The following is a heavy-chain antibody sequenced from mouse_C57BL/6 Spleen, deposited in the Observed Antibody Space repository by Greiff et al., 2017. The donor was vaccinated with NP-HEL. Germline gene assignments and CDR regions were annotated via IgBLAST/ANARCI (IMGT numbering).Heavy chain of an antibody. V-gene: IGHV1-62-2*01. J-gene: IGHJ2*01. CDR3: ARHPYYYGSSYRYYFDY. D-gene: IGHD1-1*01. CDR2: FYPGSGSI. CDR1: GYTFTEYT. Sequence: QVQLKESGAELVKPGASVKLSCKASGYTFTEYTIHWVKQRSGQGLEWIGWFYPGSGSIKYNEKFKDKATLTADKSSSTVYMELSRLTSEDSAVYFCARHPYYYGSSYRYYFDYWGQGTTLTVSS.